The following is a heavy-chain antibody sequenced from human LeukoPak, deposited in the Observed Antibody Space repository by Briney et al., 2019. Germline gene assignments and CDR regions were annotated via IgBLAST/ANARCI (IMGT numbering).Heavy chain of an antibody. Sequence: PGGSLRLSCAASGFIVSTKYMTWFRQAPGKGLEWVSVIYSGGGTYYADSVKGRFTISRDNSKNTLYLQMNNLRAEDTALYYCASGEMATVTLDYWGQGTLVVVSS. CDR3: ASGEMATVTLDY. J-gene: IGHJ4*02. CDR1: GFIVSTKY. CDR2: IYSGGGT. V-gene: IGHV3-53*01. D-gene: IGHD5-24*01.